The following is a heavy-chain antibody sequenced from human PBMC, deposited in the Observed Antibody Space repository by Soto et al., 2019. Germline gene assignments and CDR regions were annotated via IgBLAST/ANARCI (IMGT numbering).Heavy chain of an antibody. V-gene: IGHV4-39*01. Sequence: SETLSLTCTVSGGSISSSSYYWGWIRQPPGKGLEWIGSIYYSGSTYYNPSLKSRVTISVDTSKNQFSLKLSSVTAADTAVYYCARLEGEAVWGKGTTVTVSS. CDR1: GGSISSSSYY. CDR3: ARLEGEAV. J-gene: IGHJ6*04. CDR2: IYYSGST.